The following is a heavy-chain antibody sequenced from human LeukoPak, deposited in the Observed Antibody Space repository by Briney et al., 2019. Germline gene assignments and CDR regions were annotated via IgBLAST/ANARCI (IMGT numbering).Heavy chain of an antibody. J-gene: IGHJ6*03. V-gene: IGHV1-69*13. Sequence: GASVKVSCKASGGTFSSYAISWVRQAPGQGLEWMGGIIPIFGTANYAQKFQGRVTITADESTSTAYMELSSLRSEDTAVYYCARGGDGYPYYYYYMDVWGKGTTVTISS. CDR1: GGTFSSYA. CDR3: ARGGDGYPYYYYYMDV. CDR2: IIPIFGTA. D-gene: IGHD5-24*01.